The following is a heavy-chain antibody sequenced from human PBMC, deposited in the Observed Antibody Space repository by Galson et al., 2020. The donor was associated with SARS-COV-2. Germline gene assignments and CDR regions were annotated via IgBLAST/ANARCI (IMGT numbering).Heavy chain of an antibody. CDR3: ARGSGSMPYALMTTVTTKAVDWYFDL. J-gene: IGHJ2*01. V-gene: IGHV1-2*02. CDR2: INPNSGGT. CDR1: GYTFTGYY. D-gene: IGHD4-17*01. Sequence: ASVKVSCKASGYTFTGYYMHWVRQAPGQGLEWMGWINPNSGGTNYAQKFQGRVTMTRDTSISTAYMELSRLRSDDTAVYYCARGSGSMPYALMTTVTTKAVDWYFDLWGRGTLVTVSS.